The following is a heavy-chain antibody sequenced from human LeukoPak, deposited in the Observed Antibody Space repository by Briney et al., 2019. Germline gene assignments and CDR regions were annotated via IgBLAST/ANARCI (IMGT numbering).Heavy chain of an antibody. D-gene: IGHD7-27*01. CDR3: AGGLNWDFDY. CDR1: GGSISSYY. V-gene: IGHV4-59*01. Sequence: SETLSLTCTVSGGSISSYYWSWIRQPPGKGLEWIGYIYYSGSTNYNPSLKSRVTISVDTSKNQFSLKLSSVTAADTAVYYCAGGLNWDFDYWGQGTLVTVSS. CDR2: IYYSGST. J-gene: IGHJ4*02.